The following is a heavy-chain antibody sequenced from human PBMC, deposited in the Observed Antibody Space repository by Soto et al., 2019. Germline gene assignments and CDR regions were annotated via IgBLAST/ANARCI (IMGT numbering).Heavy chain of an antibody. Sequence: PGESLKISCKGSGYSFSSYWIAWVRQRPGKGLEWMDIIYPGDSDMRFSPSFRGQVTISADKSITTAYLRLNSLRASDTAIYYCARLPAQYYYDTSDYNNYYYYGMDVWGQGTTVTVSS. CDR1: GYSFSSYW. J-gene: IGHJ6*02. D-gene: IGHD3-22*01. CDR2: IYPGDSDM. V-gene: IGHV5-51*01. CDR3: ARLPAQYYYDTSDYNNYYYYGMDV.